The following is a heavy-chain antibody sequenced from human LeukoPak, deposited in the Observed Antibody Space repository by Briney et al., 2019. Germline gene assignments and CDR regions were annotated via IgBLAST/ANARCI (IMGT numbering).Heavy chain of an antibody. J-gene: IGHJ5*02. CDR2: MNPNSGNT. Sequence: ASVKVSCKASGYTFTSYDINWVRQATGQGLEWMGWMNPNSGNTGYAQKFQGRVTMTTDTSTSTAYMELRSLRSDDTAVYYCARDPHIVVVPAARWFDPWGQGTLVTVSS. CDR3: ARDPHIVVVPAARWFDP. CDR1: GYTFTSYD. V-gene: IGHV1-8*01. D-gene: IGHD2-2*01.